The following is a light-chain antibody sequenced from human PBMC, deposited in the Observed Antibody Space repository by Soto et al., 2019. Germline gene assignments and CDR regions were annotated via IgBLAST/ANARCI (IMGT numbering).Light chain of an antibody. CDR3: QQYSGYSPYT. CDR1: QSIGSS. J-gene: IGKJ2*01. Sequence: DIQMTPSPSTLSASVGDRVTITCRASQSIGSSLAWYQQKPGKAPKLLIYRASTLEDGVPSRFSGSGSGAEFSLTISSLQPDDFATYYCQQYSGYSPYTFGQGPKLEI. CDR2: RAS. V-gene: IGKV1-5*03.